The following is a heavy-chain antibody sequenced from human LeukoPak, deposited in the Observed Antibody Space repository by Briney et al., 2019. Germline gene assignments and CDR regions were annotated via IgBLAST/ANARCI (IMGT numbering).Heavy chain of an antibody. V-gene: IGHV1-69*04. D-gene: IGHD3-9*01. CDR2: IIPILGIA. J-gene: IGHJ4*02. CDR1: GGTFSSYA. Sequence: GSSVKVSCKASGGTFSSYAISWVRQAPGQGLEWMGRIIPILGIANYAQKFQGRVTITADKSTSTAYMELSSLRSEDTAVYYRASTPWGYDILTGSALDYWGQGTLVTVSS. CDR3: ASTPWGYDILTGSALDY.